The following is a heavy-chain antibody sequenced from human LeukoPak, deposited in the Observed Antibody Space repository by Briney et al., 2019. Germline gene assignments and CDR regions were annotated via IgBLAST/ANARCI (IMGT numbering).Heavy chain of an antibody. J-gene: IGHJ4*02. CDR1: GGSIYSYY. CDR3: AREMATINPYFDY. CDR2: IYYSGST. Sequence: TSETLSLTCTVSGGSIYSYYWSWIRQPPGKGLEWIGYIYYSGSTNYNPSLKSRVTISVDTSKNQFSLKLSSVTAADTAVYYCAREMATINPYFDYWGQGTLVTVSS. V-gene: IGHV4-59*01. D-gene: IGHD5-24*01.